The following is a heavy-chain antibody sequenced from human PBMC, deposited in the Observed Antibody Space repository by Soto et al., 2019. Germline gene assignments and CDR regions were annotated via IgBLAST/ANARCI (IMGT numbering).Heavy chain of an antibody. CDR2: IIPIFVTA. Sequence: QVQLVQSGAEVKKPGSSVKFSCKASGGTFSSYAISWVRQAPGQGLGWMGGIIPIFVTANYAQKFQARVTITAEKATSTAYMELSSLRSEDTAVYYCARGVGVGDSSGYYQGWGKGTLVTVSS. CDR1: GGTFSSYA. J-gene: IGHJ4*02. CDR3: ARGVGVGDSSGYYQG. V-gene: IGHV1-69*06. D-gene: IGHD3-22*01.